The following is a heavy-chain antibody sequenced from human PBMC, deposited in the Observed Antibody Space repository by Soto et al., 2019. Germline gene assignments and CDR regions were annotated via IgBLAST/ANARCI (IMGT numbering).Heavy chain of an antibody. V-gene: IGHV4-34*01. CDR1: GGSFSGYY. J-gene: IGHJ4*02. CDR2: INHSGST. CDR3: AASGYSYGTDG. D-gene: IGHD5-18*01. Sequence: SETLSLTCAVYGGSFSGYYWIWIRQPPGKGLEWIGEINHSGSTNYNPSLKSRVTISVDTSKNQFSLKLSSATAADTAVYYCAASGYSYGTDGWGQGTLVTVSS.